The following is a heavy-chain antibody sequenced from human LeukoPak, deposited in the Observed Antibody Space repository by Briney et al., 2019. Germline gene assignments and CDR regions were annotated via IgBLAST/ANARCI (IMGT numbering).Heavy chain of an antibody. V-gene: IGHV3-21*01. CDR1: GFTFSTYE. D-gene: IGHD2-15*01. CDR2: ISSSSNYI. CDR3: AVYCSGGSCYSHDAFDI. Sequence: GGSLRLSCAASGFTFSTYEMNWVRQAPGKGLEWVSSISSSSNYIYYADSVKGRFTISRDNAKNSLYLQMNSLRAEDTAVYYCAVYCSGGSCYSHDAFDIWGQGTMVTVSS. J-gene: IGHJ3*02.